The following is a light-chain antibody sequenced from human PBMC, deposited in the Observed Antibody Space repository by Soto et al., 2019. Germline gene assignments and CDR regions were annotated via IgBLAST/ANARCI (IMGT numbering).Light chain of an antibody. CDR2: DAS. J-gene: IGKJ4*01. Sequence: IVMTQSPATLSVSPGEGATLSCKASQNVYNNLAWYQQRPGQPPRLLIYDASTRATGISARFSGSGYGTEFTLTISSLQSEDFAVYFCQQCRNWPRTFGGGTKVDIK. CDR3: QQCRNWPRT. V-gene: IGKV3-15*01. CDR1: QNVYNN.